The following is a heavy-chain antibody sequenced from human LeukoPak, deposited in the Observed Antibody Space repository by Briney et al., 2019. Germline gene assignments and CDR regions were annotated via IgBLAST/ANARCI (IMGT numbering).Heavy chain of an antibody. D-gene: IGHD3-9*01. V-gene: IGHV4-39*07. CDR3: ARLDIFSYMDV. Sequence: SETLSLTCTVSGGSISTTSYYWGWIRQPPGKGLECIGDIYYSGSTYYNPSLKSRVTISVDTSKNQFSLKLSSVTAADTAVYYCARLDIFSYMDVWGKGTTVTISS. CDR2: IYYSGST. J-gene: IGHJ6*03. CDR1: GGSISTTSYY.